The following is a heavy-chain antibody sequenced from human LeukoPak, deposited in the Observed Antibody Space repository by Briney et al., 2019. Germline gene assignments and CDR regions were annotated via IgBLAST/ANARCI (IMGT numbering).Heavy chain of an antibody. CDR3: ARGTSGWPSDAFDT. V-gene: IGHV1-18*01. D-gene: IGHD6-19*01. CDR2: ISAYNGNT. Sequence: GASVKVSCKASGYTFTSYGISWVRQAPGQGLDWMGWISAYNGNTNYAQKLQGRVTMTTDTSKSTAYLELRSLRSDDPAVYFCARGTSGWPSDAFDTWGQGTMVTVSS. J-gene: IGHJ3*02. CDR1: GYTFTSYG.